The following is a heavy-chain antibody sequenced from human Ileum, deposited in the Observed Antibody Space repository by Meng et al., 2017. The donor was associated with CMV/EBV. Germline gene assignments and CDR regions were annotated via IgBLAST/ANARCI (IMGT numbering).Heavy chain of an antibody. J-gene: IGHJ4*02. CDR3: AKRTVVVPADLGPREYYFDR. Sequence: SDARHWVRQTPDKGLDWVAFIRYDGSIKFYADSVKGRFTISRDNSKNTLYLEMNSLRAEDTAVYYCAKRTVVVPADLGPREYYFDRWGQGTLVTVSS. CDR2: IRYDGSIK. CDR1: SDA. D-gene: IGHD2-2*01. V-gene: IGHV3-30*02.